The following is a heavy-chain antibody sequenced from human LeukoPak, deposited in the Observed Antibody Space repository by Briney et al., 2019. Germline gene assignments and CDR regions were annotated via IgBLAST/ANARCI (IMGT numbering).Heavy chain of an antibody. CDR2: IYSGGSA. Sequence: GGPLRLSCAASGFTVSSNYRSWVRQVPGKGLEWVSIIYSGGSAYYADSVKDRFIISRDNSKNTLYLQMNSLRAEDTAVYYCAKTVADENSGSEGVDYFDYWGQGTLVTVSS. CDR1: GFTVSSNY. V-gene: IGHV3-66*01. D-gene: IGHD3-10*01. J-gene: IGHJ4*02. CDR3: AKTVADENSGSEGVDYFDY.